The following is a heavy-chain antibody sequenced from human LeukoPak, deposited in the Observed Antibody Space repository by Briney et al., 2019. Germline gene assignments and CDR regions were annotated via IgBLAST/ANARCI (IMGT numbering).Heavy chain of an antibody. D-gene: IGHD5-12*01. CDR2: ISYDGSNK. J-gene: IGHJ4*02. CDR3: AKESGYDSSVDY. CDR1: GFTFSSYG. V-gene: IGHV3-30*18. Sequence: PGRSLRLSCAASGFTFSSYGMHWVRQAPGKGLEWVAVISYDGSNKYYADSVKGRFTISRDNSKNTLYLQMNSLRAEDTAVYYCAKESGYDSSVDYWGQGTLVTVSS.